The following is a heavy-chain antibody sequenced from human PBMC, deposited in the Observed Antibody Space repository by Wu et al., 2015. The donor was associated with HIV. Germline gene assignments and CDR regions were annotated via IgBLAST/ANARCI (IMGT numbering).Heavy chain of an antibody. J-gene: IGHJ4*02. D-gene: IGHD3-3*01. V-gene: IGHV1-24*01. CDR3: ATERQLEWLLYRSSAYFDS. Sequence: QDLLEQSGAEVKKPGASVRLSCKVSGYTLTEVAIHWVRQPPGKGLEWMGGFDPQDGETFYAQKFQDRVNMTEDTFTDTTYMELSSLRSEDTAVYYCATERQLEWLLYRSSAYFDSWGQGTLVTVSS. CDR2: FDPQDGET. CDR1: GYTLTEVA.